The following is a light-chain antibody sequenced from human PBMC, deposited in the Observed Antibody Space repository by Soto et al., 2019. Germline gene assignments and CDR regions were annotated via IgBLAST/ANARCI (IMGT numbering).Light chain of an antibody. CDR3: QQYGSSPWT. Sequence: DIVLTQSPGTLSLSPGERSTLSCRASQSVIISDLAWYQQKPGQAPRLLIHGASSRATDIPDRFSGSGSGTDFTLTISRLEPEDFAVFYCQQYGSSPWTFGQGTKVDIK. J-gene: IGKJ1*01. V-gene: IGKV3-20*01. CDR2: GAS. CDR1: QSVIISD.